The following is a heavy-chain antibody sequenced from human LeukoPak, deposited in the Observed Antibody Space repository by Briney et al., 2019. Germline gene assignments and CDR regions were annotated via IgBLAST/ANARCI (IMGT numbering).Heavy chain of an antibody. D-gene: IGHD4-4*01. J-gene: IGHJ5*02. CDR1: GYTFTGYY. CDR2: INPNSGGT. CDR3: ARDSTVTTLLPENWFDP. Sequence: ASVKVSCKASGYTFTGYYMHWVRQAPGQGLEWMGWINPNSGGTNYAQKFQGRVTMTRDTSISTAYMELSRLRSDDTAVYYCARDSTVTTLLPENWFDPWGQGTLVTVSS. V-gene: IGHV1-2*02.